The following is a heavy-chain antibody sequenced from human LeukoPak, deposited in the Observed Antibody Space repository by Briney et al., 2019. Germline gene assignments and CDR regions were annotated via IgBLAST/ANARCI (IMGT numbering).Heavy chain of an antibody. V-gene: IGHV3-48*01. CDR1: GFTFSSYA. CDR2: ISSSSSTI. D-gene: IGHD6-6*01. Sequence: QPGGSLRLSCAASGFTFSSYAMSWVRQAPGKGLEWVSYISSSSSTIYYADSVKGRFTISRDNAKNSLYLQMNSLRAEDTAVYYCARVGSSYDYWGQGTLVTVSS. CDR3: ARVGSSYDY. J-gene: IGHJ4*02.